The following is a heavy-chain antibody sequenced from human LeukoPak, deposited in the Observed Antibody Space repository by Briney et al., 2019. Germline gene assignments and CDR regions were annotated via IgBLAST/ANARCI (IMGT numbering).Heavy chain of an antibody. V-gene: IGHV4-4*07. Sequence: SETLSLTCTVSGGSISNYFWSWVRQPAGKGLEWIGRIYSTGRSDYNPSLKSRITMSVDTSKNQFSLKLSSVTAADTAVYYCARADYYDSSGYYRGDAFDIWGQGTMVTVSS. D-gene: IGHD3-22*01. J-gene: IGHJ3*02. CDR1: GGSISNYF. CDR2: IYSTGRS. CDR3: ARADYYDSSGYYRGDAFDI.